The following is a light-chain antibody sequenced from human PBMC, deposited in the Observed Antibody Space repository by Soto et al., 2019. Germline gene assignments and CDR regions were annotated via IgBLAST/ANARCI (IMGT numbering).Light chain of an antibody. CDR1: QSLVRSDGNIF. CDR3: FLGSYSPRT. V-gene: IGKV2-30*02. CDR2: RVS. J-gene: IGKJ4*02. Sequence: EVVMTQSPLSLPVTLGQSASISCRSSQSLVRSDGNIFLNWFHQRPGQPPRRLIYRVSQRDSGVPDRFSASGSDTDFILTISRVEAEDVGVYYCFLGSYSPRTFGGGTKVEI.